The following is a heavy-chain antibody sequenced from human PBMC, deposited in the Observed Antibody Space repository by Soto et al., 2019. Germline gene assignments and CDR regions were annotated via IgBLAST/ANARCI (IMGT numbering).Heavy chain of an antibody. J-gene: IGHJ6*01. CDR3: ARELAVAGTXSPATVLEGYYYYGMDV. CDR2: INPNSGGT. V-gene: IGHV1-2*04. Sequence: ASVKVSCKASGYTFTGYYMHWVRQAPGQGLEWMGWINPNSGGTNYAQKFQGWVTMTRDTSISTAYMELSRLRSDDTAVYYCARELAVAGTXSPATVLEGYYYYGMDVWGQGTTVTVSS. CDR1: GYTFTGYY. D-gene: IGHD6-19*01.